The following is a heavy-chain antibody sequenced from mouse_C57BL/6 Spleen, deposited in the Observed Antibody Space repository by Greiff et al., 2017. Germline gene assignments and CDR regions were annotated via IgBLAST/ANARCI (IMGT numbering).Heavy chain of an antibody. CDR1: GYTFTSYG. CDR3: PLLRYAWYWDV. Sequence: QVQLQQSGAELARPGASVKLSCKASGYTFTSYGISWVKQRTGQGLEWIGEIYPRSGNTYYNEKFKGKATLTADKSSSTAYLERRSLTSEDSAVYFCPLLRYAWYWDVWGTGTTATVS. J-gene: IGHJ1*03. V-gene: IGHV1-81*01. D-gene: IGHD1-1*01. CDR2: IYPRSGNT.